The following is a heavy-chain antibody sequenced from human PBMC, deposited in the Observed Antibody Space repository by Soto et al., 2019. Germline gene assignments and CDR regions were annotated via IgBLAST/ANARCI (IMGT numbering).Heavy chain of an antibody. CDR3: AKTSEGSFFIVNDV. CDR1: GSSLSDHG. CDR2: KGGSGGTT. D-gene: IGHD6-6*01. J-gene: IGHJ6*02. V-gene: IGHV3-23*01. Sequence: GALRPCSEDIGSSLSDHGIICGRLATGKGLGWVSVKGGSGGTTYFVGCVKGRFNKSRDNSNNKLYLQMNSLRVEDTAVYYCAKTSEGSFFIVNDVWGRGTTVTVSS.